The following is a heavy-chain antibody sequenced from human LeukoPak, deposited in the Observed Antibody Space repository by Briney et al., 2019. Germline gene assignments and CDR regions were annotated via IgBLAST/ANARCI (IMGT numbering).Heavy chain of an antibody. J-gene: IGHJ3*02. D-gene: IGHD6-13*01. V-gene: IGHV3-33*01. CDR1: GLTFSAYG. CDR2: IWSDGTSK. CDR3: ASAAGAFDN. Sequence: PGGSLRLSCAASGLTFSAYGMHWVRQAPGKGLEWVAVIWSDGTSKYYAESVRGRFTISRDNSKNALYLQMNTLIIEDTAVYYCASAAGAFDNWGQGTMITVSS.